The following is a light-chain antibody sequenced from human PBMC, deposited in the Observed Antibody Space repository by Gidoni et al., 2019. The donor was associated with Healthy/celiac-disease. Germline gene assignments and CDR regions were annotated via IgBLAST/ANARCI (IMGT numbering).Light chain of an antibody. J-gene: IGKJ3*01. Sequence: DIQMTPSPSSLSASVGDRVTITCQASQDISNYLNWYQQKPGKAPKLLIYDASNLETGVPSRFIGSGSGTDFTFTISSLHPEDIATYYWQQYDKLPFTFGPGTKVEIK. CDR2: DAS. CDR3: QQYDKLPFT. CDR1: QDISNY. V-gene: IGKV1-33*01.